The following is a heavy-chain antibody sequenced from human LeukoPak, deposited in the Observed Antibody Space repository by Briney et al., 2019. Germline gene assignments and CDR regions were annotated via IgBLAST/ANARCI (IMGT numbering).Heavy chain of an antibody. D-gene: IGHD6-19*01. Sequence: GGSXRLSCAAXXXXXXXXXXXXVXXXXXXXXXXLXVIXSGSRTXYADSVKGRXTISRDNSKNTLYLQMNSLRAEXTAVYYCARDRSSGWYVYDYWGQGTLVTVSS. J-gene: IGHJ4*02. CDR2: IXSGSRT. CDR1: XXXXXXXX. CDR3: ARDRSSGWYVYDY. V-gene: IGHV3-53*01.